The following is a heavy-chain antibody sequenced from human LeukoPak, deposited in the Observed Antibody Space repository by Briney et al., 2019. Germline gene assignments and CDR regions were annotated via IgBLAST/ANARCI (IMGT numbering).Heavy chain of an antibody. Sequence: PGGSLRLSCAVSGFTLSNYWMTWVRQAPGKGLEWVASMKQDGSEKYYVDSVKGRFTISRDNAKKSLYLQMNSLRAKDTAVYYCARDKSAGADTGSSFYYWGQGALVTVSS. CDR2: MKQDGSEK. D-gene: IGHD3-10*01. CDR3: ARDKSAGADTGSSFYY. V-gene: IGHV3-7*03. CDR1: GFTLSNYW. J-gene: IGHJ4*02.